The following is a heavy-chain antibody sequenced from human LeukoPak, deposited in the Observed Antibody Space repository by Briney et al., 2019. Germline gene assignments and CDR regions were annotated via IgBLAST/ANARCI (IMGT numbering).Heavy chain of an antibody. V-gene: IGHV3-30*04. CDR1: GFTFSSYA. CDR3: VRGGWELDY. Sequence: GGSLRLSCAASGFTFSSYAMHWVRQAPGKGLEWVAVISYDGSNKYYADSVKGRFTISKDDGKNSLHLQMNSLRVEDTAVYYCVRGGWELDYWGQGTLVTVSS. CDR2: ISYDGSNK. J-gene: IGHJ4*02. D-gene: IGHD4-23*01.